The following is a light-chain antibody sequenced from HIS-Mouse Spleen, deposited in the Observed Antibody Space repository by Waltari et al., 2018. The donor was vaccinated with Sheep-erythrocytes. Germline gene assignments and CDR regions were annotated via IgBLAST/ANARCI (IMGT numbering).Light chain of an antibody. Sequence: QSALTQPASVSGSPGQSITISCTGTSSDVGGYNYVSWYQQHPGKAPKLMIYEVSSRTSGVSNRFSGSKSGNTASLTISGLQAEDEADYYCSSYTSSSTWVFGGGTKLTVL. J-gene: IGLJ3*02. CDR2: EVS. CDR1: SSDVGGYNY. V-gene: IGLV2-14*01. CDR3: SSYTSSSTWV.